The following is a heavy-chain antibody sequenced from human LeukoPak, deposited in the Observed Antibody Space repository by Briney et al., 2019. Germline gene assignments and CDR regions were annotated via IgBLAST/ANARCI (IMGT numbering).Heavy chain of an antibody. Sequence: SETLSLTCTVSGGSTSGYHWGWFRQPPGKGLYWIGYIYYIGSTKYNPSLKSRVTMSVDTSKNQFSLKLSSVTAADTAVYYCARGGLENGYHANDGFDICGQGTMVTVSS. V-gene: IGHV4-59*01. CDR1: GGSTSGYH. J-gene: IGHJ3*02. CDR3: ARGGLENGYHANDGFDI. CDR2: IYYIGST. D-gene: IGHD3-22*01.